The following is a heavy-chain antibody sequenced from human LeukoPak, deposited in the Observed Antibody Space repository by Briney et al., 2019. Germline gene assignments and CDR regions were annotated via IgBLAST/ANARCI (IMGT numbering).Heavy chain of an antibody. CDR3: ARIVGTAYFDY. CDR2: IYSGGST. V-gene: IGHV3-53*01. Sequence: GGSLRLSCAASGFTVSSNYMSWVRQAPGKGLEWVSVIYSGGSTYYADSVKGRFTISRDNSKNTLYLQINSLRAEDTAAYYCARIVGTAYFDYWGQGTLVTVSS. J-gene: IGHJ4*02. D-gene: IGHD1-26*01. CDR1: GFTVSSNY.